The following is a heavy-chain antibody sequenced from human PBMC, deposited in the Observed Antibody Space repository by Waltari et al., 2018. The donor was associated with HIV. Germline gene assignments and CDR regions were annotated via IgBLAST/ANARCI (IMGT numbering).Heavy chain of an antibody. J-gene: IGHJ4*02. V-gene: IGHV1-18*01. CDR2: ISAYNGNT. CDR3: ARDPTPGGIAAAGFDY. D-gene: IGHD6-13*01. CDR1: GYTFTSYG. Sequence: QVQLVQSGAAVKKPGASVKVSCKASGYTFTSYGLSWLRQAPGQGLEWMGWISAYNGNTNYAQKLQGRVTMTTDTSTSTAYMELRSLRSDDTAVYYCARDPTPGGIAAAGFDYWGQGTLVTVSS.